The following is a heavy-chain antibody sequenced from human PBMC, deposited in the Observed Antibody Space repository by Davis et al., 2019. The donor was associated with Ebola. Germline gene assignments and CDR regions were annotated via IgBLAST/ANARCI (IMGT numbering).Heavy chain of an antibody. V-gene: IGHV4-59*11. CDR3: ARFDEYFSS. CDR2: IYYSGNT. CDR1: GGSISSHY. J-gene: IGHJ5*02. Sequence: PSETLSLTCTVSGGSISSHYWSWLRQPPGKGLEWIGYIYYSGNTKYNPSLKSRVTISVDTSKNQFSLNLSSVTAADTAIYYCARFDEYFSSWGQGILVTVSP. D-gene: IGHD3-9*01.